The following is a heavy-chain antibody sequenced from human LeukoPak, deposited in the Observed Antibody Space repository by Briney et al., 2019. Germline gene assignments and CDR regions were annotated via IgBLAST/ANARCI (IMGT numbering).Heavy chain of an antibody. CDR3: AREPPVYYYYMDV. Sequence: SETLSLTCTVSGGSISSYYWSWIRQPPGKGLEWIGRIYTSGRTNYNPSLKSRVTMSVDTSKNQFSLKLSSVTAADTAVYYCAREPPVYYYYMDVWDKGTTVTVSS. CDR1: GGSISSYY. J-gene: IGHJ6*03. V-gene: IGHV4-4*07. CDR2: IYTSGRT.